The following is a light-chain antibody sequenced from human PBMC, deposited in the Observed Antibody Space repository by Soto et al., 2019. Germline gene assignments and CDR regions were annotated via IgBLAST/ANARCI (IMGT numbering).Light chain of an antibody. V-gene: IGKV1-5*01. CDR1: QSISSW. J-gene: IGKJ1*01. CDR2: DAS. CDR3: QQYETFSGT. Sequence: DVQMTPSPSSLSASVGDRVTISCRASQSISSWLAWYQQTPGKAPKLLIYDASAMPRGVPSRFSGSGSGTKFTPTSASLQADDVVTYCCQQYETFSGTFGPGTKVDIK.